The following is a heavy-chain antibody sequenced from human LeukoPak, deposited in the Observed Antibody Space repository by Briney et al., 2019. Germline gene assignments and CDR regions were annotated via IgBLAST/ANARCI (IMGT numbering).Heavy chain of an antibody. Sequence: GGSLRLSSAASGFTVSSNYMSWVRQAPGKGLEWVSVIYSGGSTYYADSVKGRFTISRHNSKNTLYLQMNSLRAEDTAVYYCARDLGSGSYDYWGQGTLVTVSS. CDR1: GFTVSSNY. CDR2: IYSGGST. J-gene: IGHJ4*02. D-gene: IGHD3-10*01. CDR3: ARDLGSGSYDY. V-gene: IGHV3-53*04.